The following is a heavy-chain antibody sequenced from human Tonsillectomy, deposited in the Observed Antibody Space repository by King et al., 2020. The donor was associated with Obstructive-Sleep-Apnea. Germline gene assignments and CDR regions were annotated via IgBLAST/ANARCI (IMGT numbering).Heavy chain of an antibody. CDR3: ARGDWSAVGKGDDY. V-gene: IGHV1-8*01. CDR1: GYTFTSYD. J-gene: IGHJ4*02. Sequence: VQLVESGAEVKKPGASVKVSCKASGYTFTSYDINWVRQATGQGLEWMGWMNPNSGNTGYAHKFQGRFTMTWNTSIRTAYMELSSLGSEDTAVYYCARGDWSAVGKGDDYWGQGTLVTVSS. CDR2: MNPNSGNT. D-gene: IGHD6-13*01.